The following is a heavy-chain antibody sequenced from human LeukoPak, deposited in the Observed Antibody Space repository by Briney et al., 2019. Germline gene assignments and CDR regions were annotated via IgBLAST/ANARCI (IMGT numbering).Heavy chain of an antibody. J-gene: IGHJ3*02. CDR1: GFTFSSYA. CDR2: ISGSGGST. CDR3: AKGEYDFWSGPPHAFDI. D-gene: IGHD3-3*01. V-gene: IGHV3-23*01. Sequence: GGSLRLSCAASGFTFSSYALSWVRQAPGKGLEWVSAISGSGGSTYYADSVKGRFTISRDNSKNTLYLQMNSLRAEDTAVYYCAKGEYDFWSGPPHAFDIWGQGTMVTVSS.